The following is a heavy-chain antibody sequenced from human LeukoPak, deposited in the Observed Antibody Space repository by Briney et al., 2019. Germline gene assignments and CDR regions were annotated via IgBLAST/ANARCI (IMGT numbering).Heavy chain of an antibody. D-gene: IGHD5-24*01. CDR2: IKQDGSKK. CDR3: TRVGYIDEGIDY. V-gene: IGHV3-7*04. Sequence: GGSLRLSCAASGFMFSSYWMTWVRQAPGKGLEWVANIKQDGSKKSYVDSVKGRFTISRDNAKNSLYLQMNSLRAEGTAIYYCTRVGYIDEGIDYWGQGTLVTVSS. J-gene: IGHJ4*02. CDR1: GFMFSSYW.